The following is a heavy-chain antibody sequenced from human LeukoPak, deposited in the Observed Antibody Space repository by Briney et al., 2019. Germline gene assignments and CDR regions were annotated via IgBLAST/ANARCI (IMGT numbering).Heavy chain of an antibody. CDR1: GLTFNYYA. D-gene: IGHD6-19*01. Sequence: GGSLRLSCAPSGLTFNYYAMHWVRQAPGKGLEWVAVIWYDGSNKYYADSVKGRFTISRDNFKNTLYLQMNSLRAEDTAVYYCAKGIAVAGAYYYYYMDVWGKGTTVTVSS. CDR3: AKGIAVAGAYYYYYMDV. J-gene: IGHJ6*03. CDR2: IWYDGSNK. V-gene: IGHV3-33*08.